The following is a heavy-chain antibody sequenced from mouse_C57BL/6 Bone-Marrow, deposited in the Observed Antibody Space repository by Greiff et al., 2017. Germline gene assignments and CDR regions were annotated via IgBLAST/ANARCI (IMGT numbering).Heavy chain of an antibody. CDR2: IDPSDSYT. V-gene: IGHV1-50*01. J-gene: IGHJ3*01. CDR1: GYTFTSYW. Sequence: VKLQQPGAELVKPGASVKLSCKASGYTFTSYWMQWVKQRPGQGLEWIGEIDPSDSYTNYNQKFKGKATLTVDTSSSTAYMQLSSLTSEDSAVYYCARGGKAYWGQGTLVTVSA. CDR3: ARGGKAY.